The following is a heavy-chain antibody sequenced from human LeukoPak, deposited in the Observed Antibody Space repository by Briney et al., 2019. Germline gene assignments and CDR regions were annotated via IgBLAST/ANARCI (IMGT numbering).Heavy chain of an antibody. Sequence: GSLRLSCAASGFTFSSYSMNWVRQAPGKWLKWVASITTSSSYRYYADSLKGRFTISRDNSENSLYLEINSLRAEEPAVSYCARVTYSGSYKFDYWGQGTLVTVSS. CDR1: GFTFSSYS. D-gene: IGHD1-26*01. CDR3: ARVTYSGSYKFDY. J-gene: IGHJ4*02. CDR2: ITTSSSYR. V-gene: IGHV3-21*01.